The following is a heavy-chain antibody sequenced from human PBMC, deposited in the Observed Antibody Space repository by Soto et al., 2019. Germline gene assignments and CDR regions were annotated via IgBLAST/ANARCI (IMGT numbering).Heavy chain of an antibody. V-gene: IGHV1-18*01. Sequence: QVQLVQSGTEVKKPGASVKVSCKASGYAFSTYGISWVRQAPGQGLEWMGWISAYNGNTNYAQKLQDRVTLTTDTSTSTAYMELRGLSSDDSAVYYFARSSGTSYIWFDPWGQGTLVTVSS. CDR1: GYAFSTYG. CDR3: ARSSGTSYIWFDP. J-gene: IGHJ5*02. D-gene: IGHD1-26*01. CDR2: ISAYNGNT.